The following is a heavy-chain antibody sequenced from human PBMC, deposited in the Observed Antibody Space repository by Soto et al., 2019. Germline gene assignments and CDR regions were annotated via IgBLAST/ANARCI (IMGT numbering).Heavy chain of an antibody. CDR1: GYTFTNHG. J-gene: IGHJ3*02. CDR2: INPYNANT. D-gene: IGHD3-16*01. Sequence: ASVKVSCKTSGYTFTNHGINWVRQAQGQGLEWMGWINPYNANTNYAQKLQGRVTMTTDTSTSTAYMDLRSLTSDDTAVYYCARDRVAGIWGDAFDIWGQGTIVPV. CDR3: ARDRVAGIWGDAFDI. V-gene: IGHV1-18*04.